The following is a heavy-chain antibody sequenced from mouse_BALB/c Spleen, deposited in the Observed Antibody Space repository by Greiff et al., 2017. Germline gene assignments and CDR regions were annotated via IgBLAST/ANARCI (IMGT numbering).Heavy chain of an antibody. D-gene: IGHD4-1*01. CDR1: GYTFSSYW. CDR2: ILPGSGST. CDR3: ARYLTGDAMDY. Sequence: VQLQQSGAELMKPGASVKISCKATGYTFSSYWIEWVKQRPGHGLEWIGEILPGSGSTNYNEKFKGKATFTADTSSNTAYMQLSSLTSEDSAVYYCARYLTGDAMDYWGQGTSVTVSS. J-gene: IGHJ4*01. V-gene: IGHV1-9*01.